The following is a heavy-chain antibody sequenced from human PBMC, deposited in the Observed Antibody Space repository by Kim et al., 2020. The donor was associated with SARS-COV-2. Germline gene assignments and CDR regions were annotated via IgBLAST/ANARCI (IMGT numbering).Heavy chain of an antibody. CDR2: IYTSGST. Sequence: SETLSLTCTVSGGSISSGSYYWSWIRQPAGKGLEWIGRIYTSGSTNYNPSLKSRVTISVDTSKNQFSLKLSSVTAADTAVYYCAREQIDETGDDYYYYGMDVWGQGTTVTVSS. CDR1: GGSISSGSYY. CDR3: AREQIDETGDDYYYYGMDV. J-gene: IGHJ6*02. V-gene: IGHV4-61*02. D-gene: IGHD7-27*01.